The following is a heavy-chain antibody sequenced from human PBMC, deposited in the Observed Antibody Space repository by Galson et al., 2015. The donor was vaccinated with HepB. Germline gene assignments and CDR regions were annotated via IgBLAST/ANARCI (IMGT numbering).Heavy chain of an antibody. J-gene: IGHJ5*02. Sequence: SVKVSCKASGYTFTSYYMHWVRQAPGQGLEWMGIINPSGGSTSYAQKFQGRVTMTRDTSTSTVYMELSSLRSEDTAVYYCARGGGKWLLLYNWFDPWGQGTLVTVSS. CDR3: ARGGGKWLLLYNWFDP. CDR1: GYTFTSYY. CDR2: INPSGGST. D-gene: IGHD3-22*01. V-gene: IGHV1-46*01.